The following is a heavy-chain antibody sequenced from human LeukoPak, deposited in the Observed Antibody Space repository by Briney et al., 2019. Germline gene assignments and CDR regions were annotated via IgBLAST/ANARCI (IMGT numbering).Heavy chain of an antibody. CDR2: IYYSGST. Sequence: SETLSLTCTVSGGSISSYYWSWIWQPPGKGLEWIGYIYYSGSTNYNPSLKSRVTISVDTSKNQFSLKLSSVTAADTAVYYCAGSSGWSHFDYWGQGTLVTVSS. CDR3: AGSSGWSHFDY. V-gene: IGHV4-59*01. J-gene: IGHJ4*02. D-gene: IGHD6-19*01. CDR1: GGSISSYY.